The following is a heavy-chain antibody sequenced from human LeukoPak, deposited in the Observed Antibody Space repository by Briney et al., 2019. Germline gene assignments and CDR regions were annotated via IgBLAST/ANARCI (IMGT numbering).Heavy chain of an antibody. Sequence: SETLSLTCTVSGGSISSHYWSWIRQPPGKGLEWIGYIYYSGSTNYNPSLKSRVTISADTSKNQFSLKLSSVTAADTAVYYCARDRAFWSGYYHYFDYWGQGTLVTVCS. V-gene: IGHV4-59*11. CDR2: IYYSGST. CDR3: ARDRAFWSGYYHYFDY. J-gene: IGHJ4*02. CDR1: GGSISSHY. D-gene: IGHD3-3*01.